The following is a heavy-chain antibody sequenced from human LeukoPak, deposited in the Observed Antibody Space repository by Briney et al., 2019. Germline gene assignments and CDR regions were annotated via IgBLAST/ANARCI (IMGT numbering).Heavy chain of an antibody. J-gene: IGHJ5*02. V-gene: IGHV1-2*02. CDR1: GYTFTGYY. CDR3: ARYSSSWDWFDP. D-gene: IGHD6-13*01. Sequence: ASVKVSCKASGYTFTGYYMHWVRQAPGQGLEWMGWINPNSGGTNYAHKFQGRVTMTRDTSISTAYMELSRLRSDDTAVYYCARYSSSWDWFDPWGQGTLVTVSS. CDR2: INPNSGGT.